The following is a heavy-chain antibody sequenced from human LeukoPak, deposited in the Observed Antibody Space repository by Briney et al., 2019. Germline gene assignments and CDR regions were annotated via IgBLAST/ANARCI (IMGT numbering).Heavy chain of an antibody. CDR1: GFTVSSNY. Sequence: GGSLRLSCAASGFTVSSNYMSWVRQAPGKGLEWVSLIHSDDSTYYADSVKGRFTISRDNSKNTLYLQMNSLRAEDTAVYYCARDGSPRSLQYWGQGTLVTVSS. CDR3: ARDGSPRSLQY. J-gene: IGHJ1*01. CDR2: IHSDDST. V-gene: IGHV3-53*01.